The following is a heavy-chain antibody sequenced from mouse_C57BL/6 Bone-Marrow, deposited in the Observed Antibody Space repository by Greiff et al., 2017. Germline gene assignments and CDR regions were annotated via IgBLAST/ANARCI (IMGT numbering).Heavy chain of an antibody. CDR2: INPSSGYP. CDR3: ARSYYYGNSYLYWYFDV. J-gene: IGHJ1*03. Sequence: VQRVESGAELARPGASVKMSCKASGYTFTSYTMHWVQQRPGQGLEWIGYINPSSGYPKYNQKFKDKATLTADKSSSPAYMLLSSLTSEDSAVNYCARSYYYGNSYLYWYFDVWGTGTTVTVSS. CDR1: GYTFTSYT. D-gene: IGHD1-1*01. V-gene: IGHV1-4*01.